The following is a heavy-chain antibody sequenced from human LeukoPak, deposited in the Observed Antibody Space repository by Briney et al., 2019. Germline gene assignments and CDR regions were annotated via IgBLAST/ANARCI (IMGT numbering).Heavy chain of an antibody. J-gene: IGHJ4*02. V-gene: IGHV3-21*01. D-gene: IGHD2-21*01. CDR2: ISGSSSYI. CDR1: GFTFSSYS. CDR3: ARADLRLD. Sequence: GGSLRLSCAASGFTFSSYSMNWVRQAPGKGLEWVSSISGSSSYIYYADSVKGRFTISRDNPKNSLYLQMNSLRAEDTAVYYCARADLRLDWGQGTLVTVSS.